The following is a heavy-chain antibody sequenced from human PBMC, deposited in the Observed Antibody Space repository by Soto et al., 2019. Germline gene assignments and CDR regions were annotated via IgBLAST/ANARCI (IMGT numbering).Heavy chain of an antibody. D-gene: IGHD3-16*02. CDR3: ARGESYDHVWGSYRARWFDP. CDR2: INHSGST. CDR1: GGSFSGYY. J-gene: IGHJ5*02. V-gene: IGHV4-34*01. Sequence: QVQLQQWGAGLLKPSETLSLTCAVYGGSFSGYYWSWIRQLPGKGLEWMGEINHSGSTNYNPSLQPRVPSTIDTCKNQVSPKLSAVTGGETAVYYWARGESYDHVWGSYRARWFDPWGEGILVPVFS.